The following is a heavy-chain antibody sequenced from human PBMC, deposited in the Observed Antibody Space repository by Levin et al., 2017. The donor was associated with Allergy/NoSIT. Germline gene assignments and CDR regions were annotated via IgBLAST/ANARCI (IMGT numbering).Heavy chain of an antibody. V-gene: IGHV1-24*01. CDR1: GYTLTELS. J-gene: IGHJ6*02. Sequence: ASVKVSCKVSGYTLTELSMHWVRQAPGKGLEWMGGFDPEDGETIYAQKFQGRVTMTEDTSTDTAYMELSSLRSEDTAVYYCATDRLGAAAGRKNKYYYYGMDVWGQGTTVTVSS. D-gene: IGHD6-13*01. CDR2: FDPEDGET. CDR3: ATDRLGAAAGRKNKYYYYGMDV.